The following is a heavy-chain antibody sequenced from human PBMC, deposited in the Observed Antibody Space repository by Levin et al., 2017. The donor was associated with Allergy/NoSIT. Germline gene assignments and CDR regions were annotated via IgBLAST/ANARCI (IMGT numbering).Heavy chain of an antibody. D-gene: IGHD3-16*02. CDR3: ARASRYGDYVWGTYRHFDF. CDR2: ISSSFSDTI. J-gene: IGHJ4*02. Sequence: LSLTCAASGFTFSDYGMSWVRQAPGKGLEWLSYISSSFSDTIYYADSVRGRFTISRDNAKNSLYLQMNSLRDEDTAVYFCARASRYGDYVWGTYRHFDFWGQGTLVTVSS. V-gene: IGHV3-48*02. CDR1: GFTFSDYG.